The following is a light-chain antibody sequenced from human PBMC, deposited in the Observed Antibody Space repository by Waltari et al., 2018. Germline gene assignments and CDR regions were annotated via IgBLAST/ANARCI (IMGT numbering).Light chain of an antibody. CDR1: ATNIGVNF. Sequence: QSVLTPPPSASGTTGQRVTISCSGGATNIGVNFVYWYRKLPGTAPKLILYKNDQRPPGVPDRISGAKSGTSAALVIRGLRSEDEADSYCAAWDDRLYTVMFGGGTKLTVL. J-gene: IGLJ3*02. V-gene: IGLV1-47*01. CDR3: AAWDDRLYTVM. CDR2: KND.